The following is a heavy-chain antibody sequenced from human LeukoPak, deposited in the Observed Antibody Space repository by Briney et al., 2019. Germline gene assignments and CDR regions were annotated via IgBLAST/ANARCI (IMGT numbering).Heavy chain of an antibody. D-gene: IGHD6-19*01. Sequence: ASVKVSCKASGYMFTSYGFNWVRQAPGQGLEWMGWISAYNGNTKYAQKFQGRVTATTDTSTSTAYMELRSLRSDDTAVYYCARGSSGYDYWGQGTLVTVSS. V-gene: IGHV1-18*01. CDR1: GYMFTSYG. CDR3: ARGSSGYDY. J-gene: IGHJ4*02. CDR2: ISAYNGNT.